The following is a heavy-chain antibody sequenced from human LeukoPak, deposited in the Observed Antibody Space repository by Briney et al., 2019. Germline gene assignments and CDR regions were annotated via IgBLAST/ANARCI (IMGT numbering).Heavy chain of an antibody. J-gene: IGHJ4*02. CDR3: ASCGNYYGFLYYFEY. Sequence: GXLRLSCAASGFIFNTYWMTWVRQAPGKGLEWVANIKRDGSEKYYVDCVKGRFTISRDNAKNSLYLQMNSLRAEDTAVYYCASCGNYYGFLYYFEYWGQGTLVTVSS. CDR2: IKRDGSEK. V-gene: IGHV3-7*01. D-gene: IGHD1-26*01. CDR1: GFIFNTYW.